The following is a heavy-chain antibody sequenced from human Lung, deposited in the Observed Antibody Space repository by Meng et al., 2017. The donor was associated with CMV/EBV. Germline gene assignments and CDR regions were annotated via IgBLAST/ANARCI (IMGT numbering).Heavy chain of an antibody. Sequence: ASVXVSCKASGYTFTDYYMHWVRQAPGQRLEWMGWINPSNGGTDYAQKFQGRVTMTRDTSISTAYIELSRLRSDDTAVYYCVRGSPITGARTPYYYWGQGXLVTVSS. V-gene: IGHV1-2*02. CDR3: VRGSPITGARTPYYY. D-gene: IGHD1-20*01. CDR2: INPSNGGT. CDR1: GYTFTDYY. J-gene: IGHJ4*02.